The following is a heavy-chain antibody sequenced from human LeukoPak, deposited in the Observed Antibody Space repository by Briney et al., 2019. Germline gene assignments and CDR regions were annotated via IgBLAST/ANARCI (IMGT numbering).Heavy chain of an antibody. CDR3: ARDALSYDYSWGSYRHVGIDP. CDR2: INPTGGTT. D-gene: IGHD3-16*02. Sequence: GASVKVSCKASGYTFTGYYMHWVRQAPGQGLEWMAIINPTGGTTDYAQKFHGRITVTRDTSTSTVYMELTSLTPEDTAVYYCARDALSYDYSWGSYRHVGIDPWGQGTLVTVSS. J-gene: IGHJ5*02. CDR1: GYTFTGYY. V-gene: IGHV1-46*01.